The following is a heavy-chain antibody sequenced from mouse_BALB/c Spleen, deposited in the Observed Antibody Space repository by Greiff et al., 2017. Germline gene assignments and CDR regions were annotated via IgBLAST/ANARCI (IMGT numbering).Heavy chain of an antibody. D-gene: IGHD1-1*01. Sequence: EVQLQQSGAELVKPGASVKLSCTASGFNIKDTYMHWVKQRPEQGLEWIGRIDPANGNTKYDPKFQGKATITADTSSNTAYLQLSSLTSEDTAVYYCARPLTTVVEGYAMDYWGQGTSVTVSS. CDR1: GFNIKDTY. V-gene: IGHV14-3*02. CDR3: ARPLTTVVEGYAMDY. CDR2: IDPANGNT. J-gene: IGHJ4*01.